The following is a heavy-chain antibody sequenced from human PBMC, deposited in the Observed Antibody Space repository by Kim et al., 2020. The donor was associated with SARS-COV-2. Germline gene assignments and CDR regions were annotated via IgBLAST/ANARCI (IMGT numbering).Heavy chain of an antibody. CDR3: ARASHCSGGSCYSYAFDI. V-gene: IGHV1-18*01. D-gene: IGHD2-15*01. J-gene: IGHJ3*02. CDR1: GYTFTSYG. Sequence: ASVKVSCKASGYTFTSYGISWVRQAPGQGLEWMGWISAYNGNTNYAQKLQGRVTMTTDTSTSTAYMELRSLRSDDTAVYYCARASHCSGGSCYSYAFDIWGQGTMVTVSS. CDR2: ISAYNGNT.